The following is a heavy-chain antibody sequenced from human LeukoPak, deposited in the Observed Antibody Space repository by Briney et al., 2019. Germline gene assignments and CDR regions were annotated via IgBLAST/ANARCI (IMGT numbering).Heavy chain of an antibody. J-gene: IGHJ4*02. CDR1: GFTFSSYW. CDR2: ISGSGGST. Sequence: GGSLRLFCAASGFTFSSYWMSWVRQAPGKGLEWVSAISGSGGSTYYADSVKGRFTISRDNSKNTLYLQMNSLRAEDTAVYYCAKDRFLTPYYFDYWGQGTLVTVSS. CDR3: AKDRFLTPYYFDY. V-gene: IGHV3-23*01. D-gene: IGHD2-21*01.